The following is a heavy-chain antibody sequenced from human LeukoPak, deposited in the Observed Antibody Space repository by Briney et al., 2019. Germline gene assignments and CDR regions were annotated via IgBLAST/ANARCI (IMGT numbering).Heavy chain of an antibody. Sequence: GGSLRLSCAASGFTFSTYWMHWVRQAPGKGLVWLSRISSDGSSTNYADSVKGRFTISRDNAKNSLYLQMNSLRAEDTAVYYCARGTSIAAPQTDFWGQGTLVTVSS. CDR1: GFTFSTYW. D-gene: IGHD6-13*01. V-gene: IGHV3-74*01. J-gene: IGHJ4*02. CDR2: ISSDGSST. CDR3: ARGTSIAAPQTDF.